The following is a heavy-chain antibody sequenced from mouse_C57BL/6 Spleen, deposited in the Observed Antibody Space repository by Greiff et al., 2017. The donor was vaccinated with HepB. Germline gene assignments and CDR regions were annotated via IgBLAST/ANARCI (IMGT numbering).Heavy chain of an antibody. D-gene: IGHD1-1*01. J-gene: IGHJ4*01. V-gene: IGHV1-69*01. CDR1: GYTFTSYW. CDR2: IDPSDSYT. CDR3: ARGGIDYYGSSYVYAMDY. Sequence: QVQLQQPGAELVMPGASVKLSCKASGYTFTSYWMHWVKQRPGQGLEWIGEIDPSDSYTNYNQKFKGKSTLTVDKSSSTAYMQLSSLTSEDSAVYYCARGGIDYYGSSYVYAMDYWGQGTSVTVSS.